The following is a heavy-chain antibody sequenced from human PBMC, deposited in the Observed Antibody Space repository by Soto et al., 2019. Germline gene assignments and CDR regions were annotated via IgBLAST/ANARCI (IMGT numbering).Heavy chain of an antibody. V-gene: IGHV4-31*03. CDR1: GGSISSGGYY. CDR3: ARAPDMWFGEQALFDY. Sequence: SETLSLTCTVSGGSISSGGYYWSWIRQHPGLGFDCFGYIYYIVSTYYNPSLKSRVTISIDTSKNQFPLKLSSVTAADTTVYYCARAPDMWFGEQALFDYWGQGTLVTVSS. D-gene: IGHD3-10*01. CDR2: IYYIVST. J-gene: IGHJ4*02.